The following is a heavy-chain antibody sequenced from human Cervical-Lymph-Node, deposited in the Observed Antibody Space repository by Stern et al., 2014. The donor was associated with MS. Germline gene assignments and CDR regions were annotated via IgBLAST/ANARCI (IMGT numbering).Heavy chain of an antibody. CDR3: TTLDRSYPYYYYGMDV. Sequence: VQLVQSGGGLVKPGGSLRLSCAASGLTFRNAWMTWIRQAPGKGLEWVGRIKSKTDGGTTDYAAPVKGRFTISRDDSKNTLYLQMNSLKTEDTAVYYCTTLDRSYPYYYYGMDVWGQGTTVTVSS. CDR1: GLTFRNAW. V-gene: IGHV3-15*01. CDR2: IKSKTDGGTT. J-gene: IGHJ6*02. D-gene: IGHD1-26*01.